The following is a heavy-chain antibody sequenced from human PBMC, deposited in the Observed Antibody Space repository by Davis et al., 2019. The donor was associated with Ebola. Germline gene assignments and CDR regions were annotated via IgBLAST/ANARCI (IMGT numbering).Heavy chain of an antibody. Sequence: PGGSLRLSCAASGFSVSNYAMSWVRQAPGKGLELVSVISGRDGSTYYADSVKGRFTFSRDNSKNTLSLHMDSLRADDMAVYYCAKSFLITGSHMSEFRGVDYWGQGTVVTVSS. CDR2: ISGRDGST. V-gene: IGHV3-23*01. D-gene: IGHD2-8*02. CDR1: GFSVSNYA. J-gene: IGHJ4*02. CDR3: AKSFLITGSHMSEFRGVDY.